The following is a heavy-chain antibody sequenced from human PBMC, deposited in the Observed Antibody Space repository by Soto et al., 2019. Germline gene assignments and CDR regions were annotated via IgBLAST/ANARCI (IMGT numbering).Heavy chain of an antibody. CDR2: MKQDGRET. D-gene: IGHD3-10*02. Sequence: LRLSCAASAFTFSNYWMSWVRQAPGKGLEWVATMKQDGRETYYVDSVKGRFTISRDNAKNSLYLQMNCLRAEDTAVYYCARGGNVPFDIWGPVTMVTVSS. J-gene: IGHJ3*02. CDR1: AFTFSNYW. V-gene: IGHV3-7*04. CDR3: ARGGNVPFDI.